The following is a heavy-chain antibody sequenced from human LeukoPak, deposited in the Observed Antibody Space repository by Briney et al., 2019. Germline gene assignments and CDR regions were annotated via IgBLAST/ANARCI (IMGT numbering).Heavy chain of an antibody. Sequence: GGSLRLSCAASGFSFSDFYMSWVRQAPGKGLEWISYISRGGKTINYADSVKGRFSISRDNANNSLYLQMHSLRAEDTALYYCATSSPRSVLYWGHGTLVTVSS. D-gene: IGHD4/OR15-4a*01. CDR2: ISRGGKTI. V-gene: IGHV3-11*01. CDR1: GFSFSDFY. CDR3: ATSSPRSVLY. J-gene: IGHJ4*01.